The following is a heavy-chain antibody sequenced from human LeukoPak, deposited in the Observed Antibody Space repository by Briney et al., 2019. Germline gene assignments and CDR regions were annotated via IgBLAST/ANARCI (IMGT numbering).Heavy chain of an antibody. Sequence: ASVKVSCKVSGYTLTELSMHWVRQAPGKGLEWMGGFDPEDGETIYAQKFQGRVTMTEDTSTDTAYMELSSLRSEDTAVYYCARAAYYYDSSGHYGDWGQGTLVTVSS. V-gene: IGHV1-24*01. J-gene: IGHJ4*02. CDR1: GYTLTELS. CDR2: FDPEDGET. D-gene: IGHD3-22*01. CDR3: ARAAYYYDSSGHYGD.